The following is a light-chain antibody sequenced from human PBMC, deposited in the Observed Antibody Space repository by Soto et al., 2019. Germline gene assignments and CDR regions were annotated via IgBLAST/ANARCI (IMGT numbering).Light chain of an antibody. CDR1: SGHSSYA. Sequence: QSVLTQSPSASASLGASVKLTCTLSSGHSSYAIAWHQQQPEKGPRYLMKLNSDGSHRQGDGIPDRFSGSSSGAARYLTISSLQSDDEADYYCQTWGTGIVVFGGGTKLTVL. CDR2: LNSDGSH. CDR3: QTWGTGIVV. J-gene: IGLJ2*01. V-gene: IGLV4-69*01.